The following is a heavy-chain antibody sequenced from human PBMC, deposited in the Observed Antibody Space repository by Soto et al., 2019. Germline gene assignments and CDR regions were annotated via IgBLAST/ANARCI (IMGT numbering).Heavy chain of an antibody. V-gene: IGHV3-30-3*01. Sequence: QVQLVESGGGVVQPGRSLRLSCAASGFTFSNYAMYWVRQAPGKGLEWVAVISYDGSNKYYADSVKGRFTISRDNSKNTLYLQMNSLRAEDTAVYYCARAPTTVTPAYYFDYWGQGTLVTVSS. J-gene: IGHJ4*02. CDR1: GFTFSNYA. CDR2: ISYDGSNK. D-gene: IGHD4-17*01. CDR3: ARAPTTVTPAYYFDY.